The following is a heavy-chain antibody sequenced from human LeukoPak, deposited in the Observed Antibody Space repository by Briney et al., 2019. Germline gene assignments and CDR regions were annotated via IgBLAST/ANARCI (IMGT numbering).Heavy chain of an antibody. CDR3: ARGRISGDYYYYMDV. D-gene: IGHD3-3*02. V-gene: IGHV1-69*06. J-gene: IGHJ6*03. CDR2: IIPIFGTA. CDR1: GGTFSSYA. Sequence: ASVKVSCKASGGTFSSYAISWVRQAPGQGLEWMGGIIPIFGTANYAQKFQGRVMITADKSTSTAYMELSSLRSEDTAVYHCARGRISGDYYYYMDVWGKGTTVTVSS.